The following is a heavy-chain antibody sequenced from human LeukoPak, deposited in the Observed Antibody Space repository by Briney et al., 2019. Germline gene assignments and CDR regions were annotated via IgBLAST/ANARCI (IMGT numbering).Heavy chain of an antibody. Sequence: GESLKISCKGSGYSFTSYWIGWVRQMPGKGLEGMGIIYPGDSDTRYSSSLQGQVTISADKSLSTAYLQWGSLKASDTAMYYCARHKMGGVGYSFDPWGQGTLVTVSS. J-gene: IGHJ5*02. CDR2: IYPGDSDT. CDR1: GYSFTSYW. CDR3: ARHKMGGVGYSFDP. D-gene: IGHD1-26*01. V-gene: IGHV5-51*01.